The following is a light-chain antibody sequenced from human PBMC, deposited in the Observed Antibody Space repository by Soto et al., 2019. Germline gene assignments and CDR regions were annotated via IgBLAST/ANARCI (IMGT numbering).Light chain of an antibody. CDR3: QHYSDWPPYT. J-gene: IGKJ2*01. CDR2: GAS. CDR1: QSVSSN. V-gene: IGKV3-15*01. Sequence: EIVMTQSPATLSVSPEERVTLSCRASQSVSSNLAWYQQKPGQTPRLLIYGASTRATGIPTRFSGSGSGTEFTLTITSLQSEDFAVYYCQHYSDWPPYTFGQGTSLEIK.